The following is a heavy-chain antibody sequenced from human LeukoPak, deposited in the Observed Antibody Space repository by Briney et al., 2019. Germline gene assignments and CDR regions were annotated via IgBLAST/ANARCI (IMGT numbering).Heavy chain of an antibody. CDR2: ITSSGSPT. J-gene: IGHJ3*02. CDR3: ARDISSSTRAFDI. V-gene: IGHV3-48*03. Sequence: GGSLRLSCAASGFTLSTYEMTWVRQAPGKGLEWISFITSSGSPTFYADSVKGRFTIFRDAAKNSLFLQMNNLRGEDTAVYYCARDISSSTRAFDIWGQGTMVTVS. CDR1: GFTLSTYE. D-gene: IGHD2-15*01.